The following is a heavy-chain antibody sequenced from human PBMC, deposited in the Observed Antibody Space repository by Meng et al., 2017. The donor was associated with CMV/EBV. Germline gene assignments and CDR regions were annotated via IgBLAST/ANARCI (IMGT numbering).Heavy chain of an antibody. CDR2: ISYDGSNK. CDR3: ARAEAGIAVAGTQDY. J-gene: IGHJ4*02. CDR1: GFTFSSYA. Sequence: SCAASGFTFSSYAMHWVRQAPGKGLEWVAVISYDGSNKYYADSVKGRFTISRDNYKNTLYLQMNSLRAEDTTVYYCARAEAGIAVAGTQDYWGQGTLVTVSS. V-gene: IGHV3-30*04. D-gene: IGHD6-19*01.